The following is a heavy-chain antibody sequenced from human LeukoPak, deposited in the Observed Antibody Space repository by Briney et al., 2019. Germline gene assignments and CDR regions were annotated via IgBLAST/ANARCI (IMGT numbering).Heavy chain of an antibody. Sequence: GESLRHSCSASGLTFYNHLMHSVPQAPGRGVKWISRINNPGSSATYVHALKGRFTMPSDNGKNTGHVQMDGLRVEGTAIYYCARTYCSPTSCLSIAFDPWVPGTMVSVSS. CDR2: INNPGSSA. V-gene: IGHV3-74*03. J-gene: IGHJ3*01. D-gene: IGHD2-2*01. CDR3: ARTYCSPTSCLSIAFDP. CDR1: GLTFYNHL.